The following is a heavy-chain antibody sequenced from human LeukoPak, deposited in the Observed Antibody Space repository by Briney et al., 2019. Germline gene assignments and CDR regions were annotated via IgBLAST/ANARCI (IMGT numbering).Heavy chain of an antibody. J-gene: IGHJ5*02. V-gene: IGHV3-53*01. D-gene: IGHD4-23*01. CDR3: ATFSYAGNAGGSAGS. Sequence: GGSLRLSCAASGFTVSSKYTTWVRQAPGKGLEWVSVIYRGGNTYYADSVKGRFSISRDNSKNTVNLQMNSLRAEDTAVYCCATFSYAGNAGGSAGSWGQGTLVTVSS. CDR2: IYRGGNT. CDR1: GFTVSSKY.